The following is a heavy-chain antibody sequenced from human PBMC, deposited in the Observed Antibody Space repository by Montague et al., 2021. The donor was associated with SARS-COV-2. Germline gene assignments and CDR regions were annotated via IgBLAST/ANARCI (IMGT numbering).Heavy chain of an antibody. J-gene: IGHJ3*02. CDR1: GFSLSTVGVG. CDR2: IRWDDDD. D-gene: IGHD1-26*01. V-gene: IGHV2-5*02. Sequence: PALVKPTQTLTLTCTFSGFSLSTVGVGVGWIRQPPGKALEWLALIRWDDDDFYSPSLKSRLTITKDTSKKQVVLIMTNMDPVDTATYYCAHSQTKYSGSCFGAFDIWGQGTMVTVSS. CDR3: AHSQTKYSGSCFGAFDI.